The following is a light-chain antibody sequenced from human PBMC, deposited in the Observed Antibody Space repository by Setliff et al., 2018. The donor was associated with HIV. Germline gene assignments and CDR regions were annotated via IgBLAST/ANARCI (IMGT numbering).Light chain of an antibody. CDR1: TSDIGGYNY. V-gene: IGLV2-14*01. CDR3: SSYRGTLEEV. J-gene: IGLJ1*01. CDR2: EVS. Sequence: QSALTQPASVSGSPGQSITISCTGTTSDIGGYNYVSWYQLLPGKAPKVLIYEVSNRPSGISNRFSGSKSGNTASLTISGLQAEDEADYYCSSYRGTLEEVFGTGTKSPS.